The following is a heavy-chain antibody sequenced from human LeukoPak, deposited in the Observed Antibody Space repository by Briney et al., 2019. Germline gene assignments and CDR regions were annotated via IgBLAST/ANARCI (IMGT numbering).Heavy chain of an antibody. Sequence: SETLSLTCTVSGGSISSSSYYWGWIRQPPGKGLEWIGSIYYSGSTYYNPSLKSRVTISVATSKNQFSLKLSSVTAADTAVYYCARVRYSSSWLPLDAFDIWGQGTMVTVSS. CDR2: IYYSGST. CDR1: GGSISSSSYY. J-gene: IGHJ3*02. CDR3: ARVRYSSSWLPLDAFDI. V-gene: IGHV4-39*07. D-gene: IGHD6-13*01.